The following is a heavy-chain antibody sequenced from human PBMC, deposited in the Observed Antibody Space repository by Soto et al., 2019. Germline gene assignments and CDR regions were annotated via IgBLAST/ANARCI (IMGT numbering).Heavy chain of an antibody. CDR2: IYHSGTT. Sequence: SETLSLTCAVSGGSVSINNWWSCVRQPPGRGLEWIGEIYHSGTTNYNPSFKSRVTISLDKSKNQFSLKLTSVTAADTAVYYCASATTFNYYSYGIYVWGHGHPVTGSS. CDR1: GGSVSINNW. D-gene: IGHD1-26*01. CDR3: ASATTFNYYSYGIYV. V-gene: IGHV4-4*02. J-gene: IGHJ6*02.